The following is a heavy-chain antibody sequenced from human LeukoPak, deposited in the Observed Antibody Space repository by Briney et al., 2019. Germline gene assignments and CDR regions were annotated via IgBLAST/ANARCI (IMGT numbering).Heavy chain of an antibody. J-gene: IGHJ1*01. CDR2: MRSDGSTK. Sequence: GGSLRLSCAASGFTFSNYAMHWVRQAPDKGLERVAYMRSDGSTKYYADSVKGRFTISRDNSKNTLYVQMNSLRAEVTALYYCEKGYDSNRFYLHYCGPRHLVTVSS. CDR3: EKGYDSNRFYLHY. CDR1: GFTFSNYA. V-gene: IGHV3-30*02. D-gene: IGHD3-22*01.